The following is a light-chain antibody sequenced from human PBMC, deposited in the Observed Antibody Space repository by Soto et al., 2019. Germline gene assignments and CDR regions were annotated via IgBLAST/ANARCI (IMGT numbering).Light chain of an antibody. CDR1: QSVSSSY. J-gene: IGKJ5*01. CDR2: GAS. CDR3: QQYGSSPPSST. Sequence: EIVLTQSSGTLSLSPGERATLSFRASQSVSSSYLAWYQQKPGQAPRLLIYGASNRATDIPDRFSGRGSGTDFTLTISRLEPEDFAVYYCQQYGSSPPSSTFGQGTRLEIK. V-gene: IGKV3-20*01.